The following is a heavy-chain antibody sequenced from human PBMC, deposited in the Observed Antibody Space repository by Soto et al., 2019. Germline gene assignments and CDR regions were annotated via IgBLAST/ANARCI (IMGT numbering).Heavy chain of an antibody. V-gene: IGHV3-11*06. D-gene: IGHD2-2*01. Sequence: PGGSLRLSCAVSGFTFSDYYMSWIRQAPGKGLEWVAYLSGSGTYTNYADSVKGRFTISRDNAKNSLYLQMNSLRDEDTAVYYCVRDGGVVIQAAIGGGYGMDVWGQGTTVTVSS. CDR1: GFTFSDYY. CDR3: VRDGGVVIQAAIGGGYGMDV. J-gene: IGHJ6*02. CDR2: LSGSGTYT.